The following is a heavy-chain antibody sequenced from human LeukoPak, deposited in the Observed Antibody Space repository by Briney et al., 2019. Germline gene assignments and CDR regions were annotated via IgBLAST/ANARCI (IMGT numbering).Heavy chain of an antibody. D-gene: IGHD3-9*01. CDR1: VYTFTIYG. V-gene: IGHV1-18*01. CDR3: ARDSPDILPGYDSFDI. CDR2: ISAYNGNT. Sequence: GGPVTVSLKSSVYTFTIYGISWVRQAPGQGLEWMGWISAYNGNTHYAQKLQGRSTMTTDTSTRTAYMELRSLRSDDTAVYYCARDSPDILPGYDSFDIWGQGTMVTVSS. J-gene: IGHJ3*02.